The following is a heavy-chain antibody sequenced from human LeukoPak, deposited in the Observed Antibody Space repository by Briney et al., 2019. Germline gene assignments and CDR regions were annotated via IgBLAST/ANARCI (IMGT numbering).Heavy chain of an antibody. D-gene: IGHD3-3*01. CDR1: GGTFSSYA. CDR2: INPNSGGT. Sequence: ASVKVSCKASGGTFSSYAISWVRQAPGQGLEWMGWINPNSGGTNYAQKFQGRVTMTRDTSISTAYMELSRLRSDDTAVYYCARVDAITIYYFDYWGQGTLVTVSS. CDR3: ARVDAITIYYFDY. V-gene: IGHV1-2*02. J-gene: IGHJ4*02.